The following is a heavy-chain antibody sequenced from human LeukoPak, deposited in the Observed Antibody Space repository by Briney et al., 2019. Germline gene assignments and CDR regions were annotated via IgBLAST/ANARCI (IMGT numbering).Heavy chain of an antibody. D-gene: IGHD6-6*01. J-gene: IGHJ4*02. Sequence: SETLSLTCSVSGGSISGYYWSWIRQPAGKGLEWIGRIYSSGSTYTSGTTNYNPSPKSRVTISVDKSKNQFSLKLSSVTAADTAVYYCARGIEYSSSYDYWGQGTLVTVSS. CDR2: IYSSGSTYTSGTT. CDR3: ARGIEYSSSYDY. CDR1: GGSISGYY. V-gene: IGHV4-4*07.